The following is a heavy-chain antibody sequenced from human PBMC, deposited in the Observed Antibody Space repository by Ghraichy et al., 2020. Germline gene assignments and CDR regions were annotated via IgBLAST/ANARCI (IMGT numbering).Heavy chain of an antibody. V-gene: IGHV3-21*01. CDR3: ARDQRWNDVYNWFDP. CDR2: ISSSSSYI. Sequence: GGSLRLSCAASGFTFSSYSMNWVRQAPGKGLEWVSSISSSSSYIYYADSVKGRFTISRDNAKNSLYLQMNSLRAEDTAVYYCARDQRWNDVYNWFDPWGQGTLVTVSS. J-gene: IGHJ5*02. CDR1: GFTFSSYS. D-gene: IGHD1-1*01.